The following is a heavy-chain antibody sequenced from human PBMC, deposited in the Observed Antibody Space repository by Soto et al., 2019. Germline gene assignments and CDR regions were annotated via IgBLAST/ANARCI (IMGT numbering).Heavy chain of an antibody. CDR3: AGGDYYDSSGYWNYFDY. V-gene: IGHV4-31*03. J-gene: IGHJ4*02. Sequence: SETLSLTCTVSGGSISSGGYYWSWIRQHPGKGLEWIGYIYYSGSTYYNPSLKSRVTISVDTSKNQFSLKLSSVTAADTAVYYCAGGDYYDSSGYWNYFDYWGQGTLVTVSS. CDR2: IYYSGST. D-gene: IGHD3-22*01. CDR1: GGSISSGGYY.